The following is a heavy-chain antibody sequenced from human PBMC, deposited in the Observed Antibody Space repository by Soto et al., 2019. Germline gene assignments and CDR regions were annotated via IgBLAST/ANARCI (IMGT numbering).Heavy chain of an antibody. CDR1: GLTFSDYG. CDR3: AKERGRNRNFAMDV. D-gene: IGHD1-1*01. J-gene: IGHJ6*03. CDR2: ISYDGSFV. Sequence: GVSLRLSWGVSGLTFSDYGFHWVRQAPGKGLDWVAAISYDGSFVYYADSVRGRFTISRDNSRNTLDLQMNTLRHEDTAVYYCAKERGRNRNFAMDVWGKGTSVTVSS. V-gene: IGHV3-30*18.